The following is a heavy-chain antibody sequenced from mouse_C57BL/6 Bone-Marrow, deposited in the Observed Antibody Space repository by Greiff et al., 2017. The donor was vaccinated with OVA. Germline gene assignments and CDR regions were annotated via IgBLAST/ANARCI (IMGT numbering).Heavy chain of an antibody. CDR3: ARRGGSSYVDWYFDV. J-gene: IGHJ1*03. CDR1: EYEFPSHD. V-gene: IGHV5-2*01. D-gene: IGHD1-1*01. CDR2: VNSDGGST. Sequence: EVQLMESGGGLVQPGASLKLSCESNEYEFPSHDMSWVRKTPEKRLELVAAVNSDGGSTYYPDTMERRFIISRDNTKKTLYLQMSSLRSEDTALYYCARRGGSSYVDWYFDVWGTGTTVTVSS.